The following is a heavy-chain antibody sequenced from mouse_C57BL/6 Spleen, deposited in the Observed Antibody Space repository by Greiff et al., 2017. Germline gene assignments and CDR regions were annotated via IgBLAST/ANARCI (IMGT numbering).Heavy chain of an antibody. CDR3: ASESITTVVAPFDY. D-gene: IGHD1-1*01. J-gene: IGHJ2*01. V-gene: IGHV1-59*01. CDR2: IDPSDSYT. CDR1: GYTFTSYW. Sequence: QVQLQQPGAELVRPGTSVKLSCKASGYTFTSYWMHWVKQRPGQGLEWIGVIDPSDSYTNYNQKFKGKATLTVDTSSSTAYMQLSSLTSEDSAVYYCASESITTVVAPFDYWGQGTTLTVSS.